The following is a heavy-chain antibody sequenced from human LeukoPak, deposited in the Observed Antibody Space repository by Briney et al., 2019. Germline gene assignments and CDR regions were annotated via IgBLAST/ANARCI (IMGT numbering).Heavy chain of an antibody. J-gene: IGHJ5*02. CDR2: IYYSGST. CDR1: GVSISSYY. Sequence: SETLSLTCTVSGVSISSYYWSWIRQPPGKGLEWIGYIYYSGSTNYNPSLKSRVTISVDTSVNQFSLKLSSVTAADTAVYYCAREVKALVTGWFDPWGQGTLVTVSS. V-gene: IGHV4-59*01. CDR3: AREVKALVTGWFDP. D-gene: IGHD4-11*01.